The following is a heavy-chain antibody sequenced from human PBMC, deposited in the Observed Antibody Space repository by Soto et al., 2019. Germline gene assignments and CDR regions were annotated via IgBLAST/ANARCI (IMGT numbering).Heavy chain of an antibody. CDR3: ARDHGSGSYYFDY. J-gene: IGHJ4*02. V-gene: IGHV3-7*03. D-gene: IGHD3-10*01. CDR1: GFTFSSYW. Sequence: GGSLRLSCAASGFTFSSYWMSWVRQAPGKGLEWVANIKQDGSEKYYVDSVKGRFTISRDNAKNSLYLQMNSLRAEDTAVYYCARDHGSGSYYFDYWGQGTLVTVSS. CDR2: IKQDGSEK.